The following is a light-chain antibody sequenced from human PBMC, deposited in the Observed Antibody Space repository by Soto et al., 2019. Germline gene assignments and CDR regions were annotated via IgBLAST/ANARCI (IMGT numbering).Light chain of an antibody. CDR1: QSVSSSY. Sequence: EIVLTQSPGTLSLSPGERATLSCRASQSVSSSYLAWYQQKPGQAPRLLIYGASTRATDMPGRFSGRGSGTEFTLTTSSLQPEDFATYYCQQLERYPSTFGGGTKVDIK. CDR2: GAS. J-gene: IGKJ4*01. V-gene: IGKV3-20*01. CDR3: QQLERYPST.